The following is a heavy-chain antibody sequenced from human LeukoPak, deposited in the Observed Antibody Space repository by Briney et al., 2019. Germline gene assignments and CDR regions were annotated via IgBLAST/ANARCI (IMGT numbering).Heavy chain of an antibody. CDR2: MYTGGTT. J-gene: IGHJ5*01. CDR1: GFSVSGAH. D-gene: IGHD3-16*01. CDR3: AKDEVTFGGGLAS. V-gene: IGHV3-53*01. Sequence: GGSLRLSCAASGFSVSGAHMSWVRQAPGKGLVWVSAMYTGGTTYYADSVTGRFTVSRDTSRNTLFLHMDSLRAEDTAVYYCAKDEVTFGGGLASWGQGTLVIVSS.